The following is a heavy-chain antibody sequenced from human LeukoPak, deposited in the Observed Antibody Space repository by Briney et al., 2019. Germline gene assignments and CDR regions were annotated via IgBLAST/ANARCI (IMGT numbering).Heavy chain of an antibody. D-gene: IGHD3-10*01. J-gene: IGHJ4*02. CDR2: IKQDGSEK. CDR3: ARDPYGSGGYYDY. CDR1: GFTFSSYS. V-gene: IGHV3-7*01. Sequence: GGSLRLSCAASGFTFSSYSMSWVRQAPGKGLELVANIKQDGSEKNYVDSVKGRFTISRDNAKNSLSLQMKGLRAEDTAVYYCARDPYGSGGYYDYWGQGTLVTVSS.